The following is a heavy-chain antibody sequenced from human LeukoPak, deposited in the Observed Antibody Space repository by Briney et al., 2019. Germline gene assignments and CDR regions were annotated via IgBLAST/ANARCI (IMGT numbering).Heavy chain of an antibody. V-gene: IGHV3-23*01. J-gene: IGHJ4*02. Sequence: QPGGSLRLSCAASGFTFSSYAMSWVRQAPGKGLEWVSAISAGGSTYYADSVKGRFTISRDNSKNTLYLQMYSLRAEDTGVYYCAKRGQYYYDSSGYYYQDWGQGTLVIVSS. CDR3: AKRGQYYYDSSGYYYQD. CDR1: GFTFSSYA. CDR2: ISAGGST. D-gene: IGHD3-22*01.